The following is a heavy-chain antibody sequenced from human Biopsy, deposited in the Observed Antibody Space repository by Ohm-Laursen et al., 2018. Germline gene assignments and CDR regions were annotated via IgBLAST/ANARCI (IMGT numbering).Heavy chain of an antibody. V-gene: IGHV5-51*01. CDR2: IYPDDSDT. Sequence: KVSCKASGYTFSNYWIGWVRQMPGKGLEWMGLIYPDDSDTKYSPSFQGQVTISADKSSNTAYLQWTSLRASDTAIYYCARRSRSHIMDVWGQGTTVTVSS. CDR3: ARRSRSHIMDV. CDR1: GYTFSNYW. D-gene: IGHD3-16*02. J-gene: IGHJ6*02.